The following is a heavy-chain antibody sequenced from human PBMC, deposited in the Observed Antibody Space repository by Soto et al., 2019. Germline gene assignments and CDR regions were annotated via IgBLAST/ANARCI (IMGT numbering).Heavy chain of an antibody. D-gene: IGHD3-22*01. V-gene: IGHV1-46*01. J-gene: IGHJ4*02. CDR2: INPSGGST. CDR3: ARTRQYYYDSSGYSLNV. CDR1: GYTFTSYY. Sequence: ASVKVSCKASGYTFTSYYMHWVRQAPGQGLGWMGIINPSGGSTSYAQKFQGRVTMTRDTSTSTVYMELSSLRSEDTAVYYCARTRQYYYDSSGYSLNVWGQGTLVTVSS.